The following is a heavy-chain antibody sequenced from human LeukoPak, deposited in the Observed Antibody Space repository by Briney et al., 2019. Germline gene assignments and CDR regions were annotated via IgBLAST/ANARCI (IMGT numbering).Heavy chain of an antibody. CDR3: ARDQVLEYSSWGRPFDAFDI. V-gene: IGHV3-74*01. J-gene: IGHJ3*02. CDR2: IKTDGSRT. Sequence: GESLRLSCAASGFTFSTYTMTWVRQAPGKGLVWVSRIKTDGSRTSYADSVKGRFTISRDNAKNSLYLQMNSLRAEDTAVYYCARDQVLEYSSWGRPFDAFDIWGQGTMVTVSS. CDR1: GFTFSTYT. D-gene: IGHD6-6*01.